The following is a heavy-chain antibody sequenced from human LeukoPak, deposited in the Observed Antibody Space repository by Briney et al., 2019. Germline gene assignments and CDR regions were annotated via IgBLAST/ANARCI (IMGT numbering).Heavy chain of an antibody. CDR2: IYPADSDT. D-gene: IGHD3-22*01. V-gene: IGHV5-51*01. Sequence: GESLKISCKASGYSFTSYWIGWVRQMPGEGLEWMGIIYPADSDTRYSPSFQGQVTISADKSISTAYLQWSSLKASDTAMYYCARQTRDTYYYDSSGYYYGGAFDIWGQGTMVTVSS. CDR1: GYSFTSYW. CDR3: ARQTRDTYYYDSSGYYYGGAFDI. J-gene: IGHJ3*02.